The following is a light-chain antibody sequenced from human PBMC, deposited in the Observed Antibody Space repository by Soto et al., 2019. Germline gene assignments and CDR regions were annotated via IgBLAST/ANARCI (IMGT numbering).Light chain of an antibody. Sequence: IVLRQSPGALSLSPGEGATLSCRASQSIKNNFLAWYQQRPGQAPRLLIHAASIRASGISDRFPGTASGTDFTLTIIRLEPDDFGVYYCQQYGTSLTFGGGTRVE. V-gene: IGKV3-20*01. J-gene: IGKJ4*01. CDR1: QSIKNNF. CDR3: QQYGTSLT. CDR2: AAS.